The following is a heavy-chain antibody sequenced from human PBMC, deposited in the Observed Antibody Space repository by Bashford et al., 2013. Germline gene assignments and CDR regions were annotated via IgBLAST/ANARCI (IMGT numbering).Heavy chain of an antibody. CDR3: ARVLNYYDSSGYYPSFDY. CDR1: EATFSSYA. D-gene: IGHD3-22*01. V-gene: IGHV1-2*02. CDR2: RPNTGGT. J-gene: IGHJ4*02. Sequence: VKVRPARRSEATFSSYAISWVRQALDKGLSGWMDRPNTGGTKYAQKFQGRVTITRDTSISAAYMELSSLRSDDTAVYYCARVLNYYDSSGYYPSFDYWGQGTLVTVSS.